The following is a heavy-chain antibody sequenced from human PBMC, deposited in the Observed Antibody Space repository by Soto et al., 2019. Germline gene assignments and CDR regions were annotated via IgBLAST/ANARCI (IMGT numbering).Heavy chain of an antibody. Sequence: QVQLVQSGAEVKKPGSSVKVSCKASGGTFSSYAISWVRQAPGQGLEWMGGIIPIFGTANYAQKFQGRVTITADESTSTAYMELSSLRSEDTAVYYCARHGQQWLEKYYFDYWGRGTLVTVSS. D-gene: IGHD6-19*01. CDR3: ARHGQQWLEKYYFDY. J-gene: IGHJ4*02. CDR1: GGTFSSYA. CDR2: IIPIFGTA. V-gene: IGHV1-69*01.